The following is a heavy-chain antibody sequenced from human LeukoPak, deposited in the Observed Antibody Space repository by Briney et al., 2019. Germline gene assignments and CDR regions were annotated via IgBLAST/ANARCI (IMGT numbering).Heavy chain of an antibody. Sequence: GESLKISCKGSGYSFTNYWIGWVRQMPGKGLEWMGIIHPADSDTRYSPSFQGQVTISADKSVNTAYLQWTSLKASDTAMYYCARRDGGVFHYDYWGQGTLVTVSS. D-gene: IGHD2-8*02. CDR1: GYSFTNYW. V-gene: IGHV5-51*01. CDR3: ARRDGGVFHYDY. CDR2: IHPADSDT. J-gene: IGHJ4*01.